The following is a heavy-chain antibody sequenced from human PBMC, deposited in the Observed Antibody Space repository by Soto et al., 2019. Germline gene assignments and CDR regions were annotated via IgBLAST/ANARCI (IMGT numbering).Heavy chain of an antibody. CDR2: ISGSGVRT. V-gene: IGHV3-23*01. J-gene: IGHJ4*02. D-gene: IGHD3-16*01. CDR1: GFIFATTA. CDR3: AAVMGSDYDYVWGSLSFDH. Sequence: VQLLQSGGGLVQPGGSLRLSCEASGFIFATTAMGWVRQAPGKGLEWVSTISGSGVRTYYADSVKGRFTISRGNSKNDLFLHMNSLRADDTAVYFCAAVMGSDYDYVWGSLSFDHWGQGALVTVST.